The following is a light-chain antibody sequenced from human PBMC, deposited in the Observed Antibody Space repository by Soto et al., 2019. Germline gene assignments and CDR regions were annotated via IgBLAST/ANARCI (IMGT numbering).Light chain of an antibody. CDR3: SSYTISSSLDV. V-gene: IGLV2-14*03. CDR2: DVS. CDR1: SSDVGGYSY. J-gene: IGLJ1*01. Sequence: QSALTRPASVSGSPGQSITISCTGTSSDVGGYSYVSWYQQHPGKAPKLIIFDVSDRPSGVSNRFSGSKSGNTASLTISGLQVEDEPDYYCSSYTISSSLDVFGTGTKLPVL.